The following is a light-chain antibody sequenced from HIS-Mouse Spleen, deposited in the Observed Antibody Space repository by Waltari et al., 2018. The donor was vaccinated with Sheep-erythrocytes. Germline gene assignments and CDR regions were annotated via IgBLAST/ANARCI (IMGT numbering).Light chain of an antibody. V-gene: IGLV3-10*01. CDR3: YSTDSSGNHWV. CDR2: EDR. CDR1: ALPKKY. J-gene: IGLJ3*02. Sequence: SYELTQPPSVSVSPGQTARITCSGDALPKKYAYWYQQKSGQAPVLGIYEDRKRPSGIPEGFSGSTSGTMATLTISGAQVEDEADYDCYSTDSSGNHWVFGGGTKLTVL.